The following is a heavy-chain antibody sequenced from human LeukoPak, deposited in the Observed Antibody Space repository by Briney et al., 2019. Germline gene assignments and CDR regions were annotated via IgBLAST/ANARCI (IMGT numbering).Heavy chain of an antibody. CDR2: IDNGGTTT. CDR1: GFSFSTYW. J-gene: IGHJ4*02. Sequence: SGGSLRLSCVASGFSFSTYWMHWVRQAPGKGLVWVSRIDNGGTTTLYADSVRGRFTISRDNAKNSLYLQMNSLRAEDTALYYCAKVTSAFDYWGQGTLVTVSS. CDR3: AKVTSAFDY. V-gene: IGHV3-74*01.